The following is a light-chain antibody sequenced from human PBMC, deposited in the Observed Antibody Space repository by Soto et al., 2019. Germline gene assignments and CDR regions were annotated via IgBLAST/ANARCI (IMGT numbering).Light chain of an antibody. Sequence: DIQMTQSPSSLSASVRDRVTITCRASQSIISYLNWYQQKPGKAPKLLIYAASSLQSGVPSRFSGSGSGTDFTLTVSSLQPEDFATYFCQHSYSTPRTFGQGTKVEVK. CDR3: QHSYSTPRT. J-gene: IGKJ1*01. CDR2: AAS. CDR1: QSIISY. V-gene: IGKV1-39*01.